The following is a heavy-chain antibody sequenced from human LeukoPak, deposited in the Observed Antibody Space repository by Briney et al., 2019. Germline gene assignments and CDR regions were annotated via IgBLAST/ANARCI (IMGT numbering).Heavy chain of an antibody. J-gene: IGHJ4*02. D-gene: IGHD2-8*02. CDR1: GYTFTSYY. V-gene: IGHV1-46*03. Sequence: GASVKVSCKASGYTFTSYYIHWVRQAPGQGLEWMGKINPVNGGASYAQKFQGRVAMTRDTPTSTVYMEMSSLRSEDTAIYYCARDYTGNGNGDYWGQGTLVTVSS. CDR3: ARDYTGNGNGDY. CDR2: INPVNGGA.